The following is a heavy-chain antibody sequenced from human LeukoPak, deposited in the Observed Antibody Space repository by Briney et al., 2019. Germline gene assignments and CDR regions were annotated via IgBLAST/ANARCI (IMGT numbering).Heavy chain of an antibody. Sequence: SETLSLTCTVSGGSISSSSYYWGWIRQPPGKGLEWIGSIYYTRSTYHNPSLKSRVTISVDTSKNQFSLKLTSVTAADAAVYYCARGVTMIVVVIHDWYFDLWGRGTLVTVSS. CDR3: ARGVTMIVVVIHDWYFDL. J-gene: IGHJ2*01. V-gene: IGHV4-39*01. CDR1: GGSISSSSYY. CDR2: IYYTRST. D-gene: IGHD3-22*01.